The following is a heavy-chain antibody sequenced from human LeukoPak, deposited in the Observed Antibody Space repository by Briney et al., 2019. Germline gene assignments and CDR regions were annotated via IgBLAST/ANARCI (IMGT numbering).Heavy chain of an antibody. CDR3: AKSHVTIFGVITHDAFDI. CDR1: EFTVSDNY. J-gene: IGHJ3*02. Sequence: GGSLRLSCAASEFTVSDNYMAWVRQAPGRGLQWVSILYSASRTYSADPVKGRFTISRDNSKNTVYLHMSSLRAEDTAVYYCAKSHVTIFGVITHDAFDIWGPGAMVTVSS. D-gene: IGHD3-3*01. CDR2: LYSASRT. V-gene: IGHV3-66*01.